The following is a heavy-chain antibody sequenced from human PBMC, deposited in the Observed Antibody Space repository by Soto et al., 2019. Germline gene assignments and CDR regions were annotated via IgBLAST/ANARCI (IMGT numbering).Heavy chain of an antibody. Sequence: SETLSLTCAVSGYSISSGYYWGWIRQPPGKGLEWIGSIYHSGRTYYNPSLKSRVTISVDTSKNQFSLKLSSVSSADRAVYYRASLTSPLYCTTGVFHPGFDPCGQGTLVRVS. V-gene: IGHV4-38-2*01. J-gene: IGHJ5*02. D-gene: IGHD2-8*01. CDR3: ASLTSPLYCTTGVFHPGFDP. CDR1: GYSISSGYY. CDR2: IYHSGRT.